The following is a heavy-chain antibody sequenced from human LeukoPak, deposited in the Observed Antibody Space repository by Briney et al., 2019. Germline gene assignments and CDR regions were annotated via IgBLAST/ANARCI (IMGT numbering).Heavy chain of an antibody. CDR3: KGSSWYDYYYMDV. CDR2: ISSSSSTI. J-gene: IGHJ6*03. D-gene: IGHD6-13*01. V-gene: IGHV3-48*02. Sequence: QPGGSLRLSCAASGFTFSNYAMNWVRQAPGKGLEWVSYISSSSSTIYYADSTKGRFTISRDNTKNSLYLQMNSLRDEDTAVYYCKGSSWYDYYYMDVWGKGTTVTVSS. CDR1: GFTFSNYA.